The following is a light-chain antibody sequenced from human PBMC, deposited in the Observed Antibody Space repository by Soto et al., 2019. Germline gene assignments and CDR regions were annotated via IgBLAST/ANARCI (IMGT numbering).Light chain of an antibody. CDR3: QQRSNWPPYT. Sequence: EIVLTQSPATLSLSPGERATLSCRASQSVSSYLAWYQQKPGQAPRLLIYDASNRATGITARFSGSGSGPDFTLTISSLEPEDFAVYYCQQRSNWPPYTFGQGTKLEIK. J-gene: IGKJ2*01. V-gene: IGKV3-11*01. CDR2: DAS. CDR1: QSVSSY.